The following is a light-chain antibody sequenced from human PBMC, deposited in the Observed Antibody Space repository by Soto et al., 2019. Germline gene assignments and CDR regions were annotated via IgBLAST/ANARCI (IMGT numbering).Light chain of an antibody. V-gene: IGLV2-14*01. CDR1: SSDVGGYNY. Sequence: QSALTQPASVSGSPGQSITISCTGTSSDVGGYNYVSWYQQHPGKAPNLMIYEVSNRPSGVSNRFSGSKSGNTASLTISGLQAEDEADYDCSSYTSSSIDYVFGTGTKLTVL. J-gene: IGLJ1*01. CDR2: EVS. CDR3: SSYTSSSIDYV.